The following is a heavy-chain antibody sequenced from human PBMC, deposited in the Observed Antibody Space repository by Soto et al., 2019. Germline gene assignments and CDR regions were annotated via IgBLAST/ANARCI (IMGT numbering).Heavy chain of an antibody. J-gene: IGHJ4*02. CDR2: ISPSGDTT. CDR1: GFTFTAYD. D-gene: IGHD2-21*02. V-gene: IGHV3-23*01. CDR3: AFKGTANPFY. Sequence: GGSLRLSCATSGFTFTAYDLTWVRQAPGKGLDWVSGISPSGDTTYYADSVKGRFTISRDNSKTVLYLQMNSLRAEDTAVYHCAFKGTANPFYWGQGTLVTVSS.